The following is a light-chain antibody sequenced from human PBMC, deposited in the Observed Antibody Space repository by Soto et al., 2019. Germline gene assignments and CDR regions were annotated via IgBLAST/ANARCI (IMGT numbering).Light chain of an antibody. CDR3: SSYTTSSTLL. CDR1: SRNVGGYNF. Sequence: QSARTQPASVSGSRGQSITISCTGTSRNVGGYNFVSWYQHQPGKAPTLIIYDVSNRPSGVSNRFSGSKSGNTASLTISGLQPADEADYYCSSYTTSSTLLFGGGTKLTVL. V-gene: IGLV2-14*03. J-gene: IGLJ2*01. CDR2: DVS.